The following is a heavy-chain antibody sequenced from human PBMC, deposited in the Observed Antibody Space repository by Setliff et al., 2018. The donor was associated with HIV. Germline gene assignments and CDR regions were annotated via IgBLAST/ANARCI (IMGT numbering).Heavy chain of an antibody. Sequence: SETLSLTCAVYGESFNGYYWSWIRQSPGKGLEWIGTISYSGNAYYNPSLKSRVTISVDTSKSQFSLNVKSMTAADTAIYYCARRGSSWYSHWFDPWGQGTLVTVSS. CDR3: ARRGSSWYSHWFDP. CDR2: ISYSGNA. CDR1: GESFNGYY. V-gene: IGHV4-34*01. D-gene: IGHD6-13*01. J-gene: IGHJ5*02.